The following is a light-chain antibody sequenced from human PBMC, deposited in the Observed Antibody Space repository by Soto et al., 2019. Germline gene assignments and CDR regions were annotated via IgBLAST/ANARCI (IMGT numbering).Light chain of an antibody. CDR2: GAS. J-gene: IGKJ5*01. CDR1: QSVSSN. CDR3: QQYNNWQWT. Sequence: EIVMTQSPATLSVSPGERATLSCRASQSVSSNLAWYQQKPGQAPRLLIYGASTRATGIPARFSGSGSGTEFTLTISSLQSEDFAVYYCQQYNNWQWTFGQGTRREIK. V-gene: IGKV3-15*01.